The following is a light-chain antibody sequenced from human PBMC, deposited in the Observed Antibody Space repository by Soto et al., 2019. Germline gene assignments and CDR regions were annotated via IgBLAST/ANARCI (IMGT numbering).Light chain of an antibody. Sequence: QSALTQPASVSGSPGQSSTISCTGTSSDVGSYNYVSWYQQHPGKAPKLMIYEVSNRPSGVSDPFSGSKSGNTASLTISGVQAEDEADYYCSSYTSTATRVFGGGTKLTVL. CDR1: SSDVGSYNY. V-gene: IGLV2-14*01. CDR2: EVS. CDR3: SSYTSTATRV. J-gene: IGLJ3*02.